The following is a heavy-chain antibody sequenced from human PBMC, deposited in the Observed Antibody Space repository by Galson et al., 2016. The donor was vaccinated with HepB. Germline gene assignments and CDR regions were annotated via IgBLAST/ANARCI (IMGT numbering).Heavy chain of an antibody. CDR3: ARENSYNWFDP. CDR2: IYYSGST. J-gene: IGHJ5*02. D-gene: IGHD5-18*01. Sequence: TLSLTCTVSGGSISSGAYYWSWIRRHPGKGLEWIGYIYYSGSTYYNPSLKSRVTISVDTSKNQFSLKLSSVTAADTAVYFCARENSYNWFDPWGQGTLVTVSS. V-gene: IGHV4-31*03. CDR1: GGSISSGAYY.